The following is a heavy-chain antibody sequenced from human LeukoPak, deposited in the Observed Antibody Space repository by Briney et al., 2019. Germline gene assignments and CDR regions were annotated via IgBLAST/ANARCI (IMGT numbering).Heavy chain of an antibody. CDR1: GYTLTELS. J-gene: IGHJ4*02. V-gene: IGHV1-24*01. Sequence: GASVEVSCKVSGYTLTELSMHWVRQAPGKGLEWMGGFDPEDGETIYAQKFQGRVTMTEDTSTDTAYMELSSLRSEDTAVYYCATVRRPPYSYNYFDYWGQGTLVTVSS. D-gene: IGHD5-18*01. CDR3: ATVRRPPYSYNYFDY. CDR2: FDPEDGET.